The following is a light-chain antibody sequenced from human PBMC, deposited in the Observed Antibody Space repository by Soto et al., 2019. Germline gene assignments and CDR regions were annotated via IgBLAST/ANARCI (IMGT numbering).Light chain of an antibody. J-gene: IGLJ1*01. CDR1: SSNIGSNY. V-gene: IGLV1-47*01. CDR3: SSYTSSSTLYL. Sequence: QSVLTQPPSASGTPGQRVTISCSGSSSNIGSNYVYWYQQLPGTAPKLLIYRNNQRPSGVPDRFSGSKSGNTASLTISGLQAEDEADYYCSSYTSSSTLYLFGTGTKVTVL. CDR2: RNN.